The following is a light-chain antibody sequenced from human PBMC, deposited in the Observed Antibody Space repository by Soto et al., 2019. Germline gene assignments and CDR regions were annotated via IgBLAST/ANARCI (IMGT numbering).Light chain of an antibody. Sequence: QSALTQPPSASGSPGQSVTISCTGTSSDVRDYNYVSWYQQHPGKAPKLMIYEVSKRPSGVPDRFSGSKSGNTASLTVSGLQAEEEADYYCSSYAGSNIFVFGGGTKLPAL. CDR1: SSDVRDYNY. CDR2: EVS. J-gene: IGLJ2*01. CDR3: SSYAGSNIFV. V-gene: IGLV2-8*01.